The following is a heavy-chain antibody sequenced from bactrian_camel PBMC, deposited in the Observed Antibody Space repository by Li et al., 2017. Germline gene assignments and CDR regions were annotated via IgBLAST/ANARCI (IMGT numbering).Heavy chain of an antibody. CDR1: GYTFSCYF. Sequence: VQLVESGGGSVQPGGSLRLSCAASGYTFSCYFMGWFRQAPGKEREGVAGIYSSVLSTFYADSVKGRFTIGRDNAANAIYLQISDLKPDDTAVYYCAAADYNEYPWCHVSSSSYNFWGQGTQVTVS. D-gene: IGHD4*01. V-gene: IGHV3S40*01. J-gene: IGHJ4*01. CDR3: AAADYNEYPWCHVSSSSYNF. CDR2: IYSSVLST.